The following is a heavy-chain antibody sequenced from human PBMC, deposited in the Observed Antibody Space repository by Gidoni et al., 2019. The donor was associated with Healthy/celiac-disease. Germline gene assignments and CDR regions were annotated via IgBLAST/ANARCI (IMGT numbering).Heavy chain of an antibody. D-gene: IGHD6-6*01. Sequence: QVQLVQSGAEVKKPGSSVKVSCKASGGTFSSYAISWVRQAPGQGLEWMGGIIPIFGTANYAQKFQGRVTIPADKSTSTAYMELSSLRSEDTAVYYCARASIAARVDTPNYYYYYMDVWGKGTTVTVSS. CDR3: ARASIAARVDTPNYYYYYMDV. J-gene: IGHJ6*03. CDR1: GGTFSSYA. CDR2: IIPIFGTA. V-gene: IGHV1-69*06.